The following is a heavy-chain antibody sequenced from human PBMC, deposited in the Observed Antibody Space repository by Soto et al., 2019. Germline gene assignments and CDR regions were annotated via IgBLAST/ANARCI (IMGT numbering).Heavy chain of an antibody. CDR3: ARDPLWGTAMVLWYFDL. V-gene: IGHV3-30-3*01. CDR2: ISYDGSNK. D-gene: IGHD5-18*01. Sequence: QVQLVESGGGVVQPGRSLRLSCAASGFTFSSYAMHWVRQAPGKGLEWVAVISYDGSNKYYADSVKGRLTISRDNSKNTLYRHMNSLRAEDTAVYYCARDPLWGTAMVLWYFDLWGRGTLVTVSS. J-gene: IGHJ2*01. CDR1: GFTFSSYA.